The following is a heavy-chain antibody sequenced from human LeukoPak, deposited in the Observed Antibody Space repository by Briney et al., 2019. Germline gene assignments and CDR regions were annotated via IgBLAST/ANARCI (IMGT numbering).Heavy chain of an antibody. V-gene: IGHV4-30-4*08. J-gene: IGHJ4*02. Sequence: SETLSLTCTVSGGSISSGDYYWSWIRQPPGKGLEWIGYIYYSGSTYYNPSLKSRVTISVDTSKNQFSLKLSSVTAADTAVYYCARVVLVPAAMGLDYWGQGTLVTVSS. CDR2: IYYSGST. CDR1: GGSISSGDYY. D-gene: IGHD2-2*01. CDR3: ARVVLVPAAMGLDY.